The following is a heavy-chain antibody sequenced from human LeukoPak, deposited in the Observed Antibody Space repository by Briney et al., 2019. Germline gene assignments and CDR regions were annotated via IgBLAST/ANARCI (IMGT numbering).Heavy chain of an antibody. CDR2: MKSKTDGGTT. V-gene: IGHV3-15*01. Sequence: GGSLRLSCAASGFTSSNAWMSLVRQAAGKGLEWVGRMKSKTDGGTTDYAAPVKGRFTISRDDSKNTLYLQMNSLKTEDTAVCYCTTPISIAAAEYYYYYGMDVWGQGTTVTVSS. J-gene: IGHJ6*02. CDR3: TTPISIAAAEYYYYYGMDV. CDR1: GFTSSNAW. D-gene: IGHD6-13*01.